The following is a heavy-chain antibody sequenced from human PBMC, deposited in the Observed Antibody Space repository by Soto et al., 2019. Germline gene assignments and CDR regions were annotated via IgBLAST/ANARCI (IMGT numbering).Heavy chain of an antibody. V-gene: IGHV4-30-2*05. CDR2: IYHSGST. J-gene: IGHJ6*02. Sequence: PSETLSLTCAVSGGSISSGGYSWSWIRQPPGKGLEWIGYIYHSGSTYYNPSLKSRVIISADTSKNLFSLKLRSVTAADTALYYFARDGPYYYGMDVWGQGTTVTVSS. CDR1: GGSISSGGYS. CDR3: ARDGPYYYGMDV.